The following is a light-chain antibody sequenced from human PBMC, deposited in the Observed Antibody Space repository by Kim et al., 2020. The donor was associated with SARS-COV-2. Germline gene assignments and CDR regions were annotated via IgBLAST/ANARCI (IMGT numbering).Light chain of an antibody. CDR2: KAS. Sequence: ASVGDRVTSTGRASQTISNWLAWYQQKPGKAPKLLMYKASSLESGVPSRFSGSGSGTECTLTISSLQPDDFATDSCQQYNTYPGTFGQGTKVDIK. CDR1: QTISNW. V-gene: IGKV1-5*03. CDR3: QQYNTYPGT. J-gene: IGKJ1*01.